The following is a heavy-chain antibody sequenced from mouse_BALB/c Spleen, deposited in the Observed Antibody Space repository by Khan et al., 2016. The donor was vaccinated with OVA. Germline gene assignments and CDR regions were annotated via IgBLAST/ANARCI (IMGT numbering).Heavy chain of an antibody. J-gene: IGHJ3*01. CDR2: INTYTGEP. V-gene: IGHV9-3-1*01. CDR3: AISNGNYWCAY. Sequence: QIQLVQSGPELKKPGETVKISCKASGYTLTNYGMNWVKQAPGKGLKWMGWINTYTGEPTYAEDFKGRIAFSLETSASTAYLQINNLKNEDTATYFSAISNGNYWCAYWGQGTLVTVSA. CDR1: GYTLTNYG. D-gene: IGHD2-1*01.